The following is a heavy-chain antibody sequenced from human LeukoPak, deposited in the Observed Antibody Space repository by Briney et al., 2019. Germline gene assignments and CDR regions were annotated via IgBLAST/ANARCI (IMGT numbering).Heavy chain of an antibody. CDR1: GGSISSYY. D-gene: IGHD2-21*01. CDR3: ASSLLGYFDY. Sequence: SETLSLTCTVSGGSISSYYWSWIRQPPGKGLEWIGYIYYSGSTNYNPSLKSRVTISVDTSKNQFSLKLCSVTAADTAVYYCASSLLGYFDYWGQGTLVTVSS. V-gene: IGHV4-59*01. J-gene: IGHJ4*02. CDR2: IYYSGST.